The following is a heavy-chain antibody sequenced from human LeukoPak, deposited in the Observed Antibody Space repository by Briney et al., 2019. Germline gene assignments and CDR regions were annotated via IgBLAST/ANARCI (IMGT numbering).Heavy chain of an antibody. J-gene: IGHJ4*02. CDR2: ISSSSSYI. D-gene: IGHD3-9*01. CDR1: GFTFSSYS. V-gene: IGHV3-21*01. CDR3: ARGSNFDWLLSSSTYYFDY. Sequence: GGSLRLSCAASGFTFSSYSMNWVRQAPGKGLEWVSSISSSSSYIYYADSVKGRFTISRDNAKNSLYPQMNSLRAEDTAVYYCARGSNFDWLLSSSTYYFDYWGQGTLVTVSS.